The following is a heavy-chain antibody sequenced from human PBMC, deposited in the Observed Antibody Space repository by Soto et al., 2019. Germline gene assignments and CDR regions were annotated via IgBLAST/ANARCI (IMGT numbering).Heavy chain of an antibody. V-gene: IGHV1-18*01. CDR1: GYMFISYG. CDR3: VRDLDGSGSYYTDY. Sequence: QVQLVQSGAEVKKPGASVKVSCKASGYMFISYGINWVRQAPGQGLEWMGWMSAYNGNTKYAQNLQGRVTMTTDTSTSKAYMEMRSLRSDDTAVYYCVRDLDGSGSYYTDYWGPGTLVTVSS. D-gene: IGHD3-10*01. J-gene: IGHJ4*02. CDR2: MSAYNGNT.